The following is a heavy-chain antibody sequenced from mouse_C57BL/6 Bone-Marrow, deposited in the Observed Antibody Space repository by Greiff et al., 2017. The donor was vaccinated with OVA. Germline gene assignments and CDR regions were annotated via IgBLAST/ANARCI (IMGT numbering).Heavy chain of an antibody. V-gene: IGHV1-5*01. CDR1: GYTFTSYW. J-gene: IGHJ1*03. CDR2: IYPGNSDT. CDR3: TRGTDYGTSYWYLDV. Sequence: EVQLQQSGTVLARPGASVKMSCKTSGYTFTSYWMHWVKQRPGQGLEWIGAIYPGNSDTSYNQKFKGKAKLTAVTSASTAYMELSSLTNEDSAVYYCTRGTDYGTSYWYLDVWGTGTTVTVSS. D-gene: IGHD2-1*01.